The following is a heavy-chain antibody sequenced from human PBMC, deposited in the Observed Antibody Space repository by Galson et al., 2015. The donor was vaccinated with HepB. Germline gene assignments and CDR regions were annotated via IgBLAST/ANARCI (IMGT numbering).Heavy chain of an antibody. CDR2: ISAYNGNT. V-gene: IGHV1-18*01. CDR1: GYTLTELS. D-gene: IGHD5-24*01. J-gene: IGHJ6*02. CDR3: ARGRENYGMDV. Sequence: SVKVSCKVSGYTLTELSMHWVRQAPGQGLEWMGWISAYNGNTNYAQKLQGRVTMTTDTSTSTAYMELRSLRSDDTAVYYCARGRENYGMDVWGQGTTVTVSS.